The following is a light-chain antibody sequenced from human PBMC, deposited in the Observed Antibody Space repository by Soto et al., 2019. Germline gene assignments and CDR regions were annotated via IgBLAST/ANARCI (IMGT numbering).Light chain of an antibody. CDR2: EVN. J-gene: IGLJ1*01. V-gene: IGLV2-14*01. CDR3: SSYTTSNTYV. CDR1: SSDIGVYNY. Sequence: QSALTQPASVSGSPGQSITFSCTGTSSDIGVYNYVSWYQQHPGKAPKLMIYEVNNRPSGVSNRFSGSKSGNTACLTISGLQAEDEADYYCSSYTTSNTYVFGTGTKLTVL.